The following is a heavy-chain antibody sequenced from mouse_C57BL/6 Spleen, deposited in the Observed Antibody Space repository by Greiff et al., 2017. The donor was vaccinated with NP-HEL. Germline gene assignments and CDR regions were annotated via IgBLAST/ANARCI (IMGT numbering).Heavy chain of an antibody. CDR3: ARDQDGYLF. V-gene: IGHV3-6*01. J-gene: IGHJ3*01. CDR2: ISYDGSN. Sequence: DVQLQESGPGLVKPSQSLSLTCSVTGYSITSGYYWNWIRQFPGNKLEWMGYISYDGSNNYNPSLKNRISITRDTSKNQFFLKLNSVTTEDTATYYCARDQDGYLFWGQGTLVTVSA. CDR1: GYSITSGYY. D-gene: IGHD2-3*01.